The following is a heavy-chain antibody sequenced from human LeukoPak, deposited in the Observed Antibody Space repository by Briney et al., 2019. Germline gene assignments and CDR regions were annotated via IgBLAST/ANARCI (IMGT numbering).Heavy chain of an antibody. CDR3: AKARVGATGGYYFDY. Sequence: GGSLRLSCAASGFTFSSYAMSWVRQAPGKGLEWVSGISWNSGSIGYADSVKGRFTISRDNAKNSLYLQMNSLRAEDTALYYCAKARVGATGGYYFDYWGQGTLVTVSS. J-gene: IGHJ4*02. CDR2: ISWNSGSI. CDR1: GFTFSSYA. V-gene: IGHV3-9*01. D-gene: IGHD1-26*01.